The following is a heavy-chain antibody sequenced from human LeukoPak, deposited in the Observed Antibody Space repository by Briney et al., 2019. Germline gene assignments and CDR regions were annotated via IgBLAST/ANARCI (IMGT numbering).Heavy chain of an antibody. J-gene: IGHJ4*01. CDR1: GYTFPNYG. D-gene: IGHD1-1*01. V-gene: IGHV1-18*01. Sequence: ASVKVSCKTSGYTFPNYGISWVRQAPGQGLEWMGWITAYNGNRLYAQRFQGRITLTTDTSTSTPYMELRSLEYDDTAIYYCARDNDKVVDHWGQGTLVTVSS. CDR3: ARDNDKVVDH. CDR2: ITAYNGNR.